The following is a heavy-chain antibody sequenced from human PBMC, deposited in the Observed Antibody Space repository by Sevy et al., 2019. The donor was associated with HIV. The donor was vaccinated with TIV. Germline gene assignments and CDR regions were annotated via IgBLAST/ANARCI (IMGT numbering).Heavy chain of an antibody. CDR2: IWYDGSNK. CDR1: GFIFSSYG. Sequence: GGSLRLSCAASGFIFSSYGMNWVRQAPGKGLEWVAVIWYDGSNKYYADSVKGRFTISRDNSKNTLYLQMNSLRVEDMGVYYCASSRRGSSSGPLDTWGQGTLVTVSS. D-gene: IGHD6-13*01. V-gene: IGHV3-33*01. CDR3: ASSRRGSSSGPLDT. J-gene: IGHJ5*02.